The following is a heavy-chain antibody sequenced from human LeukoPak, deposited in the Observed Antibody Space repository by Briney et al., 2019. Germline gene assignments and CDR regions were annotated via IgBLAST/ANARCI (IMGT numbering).Heavy chain of an antibody. Sequence: PGGSLRLSCAASGSTFSSYAMSWVRQAPGKGLEWVSAISGSGGSTYYADSVKGRFTISRDNSKNTLYLQMNSLRAEDTAVYYCAKALHESGYSYYYYYYGMDVWGQGTTVTVSS. D-gene: IGHD3-3*01. V-gene: IGHV3-23*01. CDR3: AKALHESGYSYYYYYYGMDV. CDR2: ISGSGGST. J-gene: IGHJ6*02. CDR1: GSTFSSYA.